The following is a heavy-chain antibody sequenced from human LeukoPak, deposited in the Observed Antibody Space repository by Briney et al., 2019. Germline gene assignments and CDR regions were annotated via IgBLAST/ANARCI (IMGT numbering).Heavy chain of an antibody. CDR2: IYYSGST. D-gene: IGHD5-12*01. CDR1: GGSISSGGYY. Sequence: SETLSLTCTVSGGSISSGGYYWSWIRQHPGTGLEWIGYIYYSGSTYYNPSLKSRVTISVDTPKNQFSLKLSSVTAADTAVYYCARGRYSGYDSFDYWGQGTLVTVSS. V-gene: IGHV4-31*03. CDR3: ARGRYSGYDSFDY. J-gene: IGHJ4*02.